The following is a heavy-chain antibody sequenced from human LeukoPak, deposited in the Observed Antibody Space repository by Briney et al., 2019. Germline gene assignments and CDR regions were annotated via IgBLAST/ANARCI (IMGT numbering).Heavy chain of an antibody. CDR3: AEGTGYFDPFDY. CDR2: IYHSGRT. Sequence: PSETLSLTCTVSGYSISSGYYWGWIRQPPGKGLEWIGSIYHSGRTFYNPSLKSRVTISVDTSKNQFSLKLSSVTAADTAVYYCAEGTGYFDPFDYWGQGTLVTVSS. CDR1: GYSISSGYY. V-gene: IGHV4-38-2*02. J-gene: IGHJ4*02. D-gene: IGHD3-9*01.